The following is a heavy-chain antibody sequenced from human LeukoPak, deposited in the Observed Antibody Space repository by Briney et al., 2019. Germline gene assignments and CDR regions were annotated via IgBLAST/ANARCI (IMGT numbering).Heavy chain of an antibody. CDR3: ARDQGAARRGLDC. CDR1: GFTFSSYS. Sequence: PGGSLRLSCAASGFTFSSYSMNWVRQAPGKGLEWVSSISSSSSYIYYADSVRGRFTISRDNAKNSLYLQMNSLRAEDTAVYYCARDQGAARRGLDCWGQGTLVTVSS. D-gene: IGHD3-10*01. CDR2: ISSSSSYI. V-gene: IGHV3-21*01. J-gene: IGHJ4*02.